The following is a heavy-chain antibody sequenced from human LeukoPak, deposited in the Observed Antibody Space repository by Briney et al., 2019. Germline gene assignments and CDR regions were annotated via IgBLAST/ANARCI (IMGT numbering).Heavy chain of an antibody. J-gene: IGHJ4*02. D-gene: IGHD1-14*01. Sequence: QPGGSLRLSCAASGFTFSGYAMTWVRQAPGKGLEWVSGITTSGGSTYYADSVKGRFTISRDNSKNTLYLQMNSLRAEVTAVYYCAKGYFYFDDWGQGTLVTVSS. CDR3: AKGYFYFDD. CDR2: ITTSGGST. CDR1: GFTFSGYA. V-gene: IGHV3-23*01.